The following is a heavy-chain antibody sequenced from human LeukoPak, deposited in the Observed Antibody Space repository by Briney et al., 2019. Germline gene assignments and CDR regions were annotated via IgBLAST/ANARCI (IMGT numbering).Heavy chain of an antibody. D-gene: IGHD6-19*01. V-gene: IGHV3-7*01. CDR1: GFTFSSYW. CDR3: ATLLKEQWLVPDWFDP. J-gene: IGHJ5*02. Sequence: GGSLRLSCAASGFTFSSYWTSWVRQAPGKGLEWVANIKQDGSEKYYVDSVKGRFTISRDNAKNSLYLQMNSLRAEDTAVYYCATLLKEQWLVPDWFDPWGQGTLVTVSS. CDR2: IKQDGSEK.